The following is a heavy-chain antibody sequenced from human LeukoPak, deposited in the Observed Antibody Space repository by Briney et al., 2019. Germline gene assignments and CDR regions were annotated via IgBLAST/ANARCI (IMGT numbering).Heavy chain of an antibody. D-gene: IGHD5-12*01. J-gene: IGHJ4*02. V-gene: IGHV3-30-3*01. CDR3: EYRDYVDFDY. CDR1: GFTFSSYA. Sequence: PGGSLRLSCAASGFTFSSYAMHWVRQAPGKGLEWVAVISYDGSNKYYADSVKGRFTISRDNSKNTLYLQMNSLRAEDTAVYYCEYRDYVDFDYWGQGTLVTVSS. CDR2: ISYDGSNK.